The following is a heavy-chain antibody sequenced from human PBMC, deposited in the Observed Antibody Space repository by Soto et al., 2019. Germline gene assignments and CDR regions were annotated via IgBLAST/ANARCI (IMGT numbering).Heavy chain of an antibody. D-gene: IGHD3-22*01. CDR3: ARAAIPPTYDSSGYYTFDY. V-gene: IGHV1-46*01. CDR1: GYTFTSYY. Sequence: ASVKVSCKASGYTFTSYYMHWVRQAPGQGLEWMGIINPSGGSTSYAQKFQGRVTMTRDTSTSTVYMELSSLRSEDTAVYYCARAAIPPTYDSSGYYTFDYWGQGTLVTVSS. J-gene: IGHJ4*02. CDR2: INPSGGST.